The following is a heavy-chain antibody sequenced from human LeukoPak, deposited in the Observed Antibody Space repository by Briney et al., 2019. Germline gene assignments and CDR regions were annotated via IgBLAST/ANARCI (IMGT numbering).Heavy chain of an antibody. CDR1: GYTFTSYD. Sequence: ASVKVSCKASGYTFTSYDINWVRQATGQGLEWMGWMNPNSGNTGYAQKFQGRVTMTRNTSISTAYMELSSLRSEDTAVYYCARGMSPQWLVDKGWFDPWGQGTLVTVSS. V-gene: IGHV1-8*01. J-gene: IGHJ5*02. CDR3: ARGMSPQWLVDKGWFDP. CDR2: MNPNSGNT. D-gene: IGHD6-19*01.